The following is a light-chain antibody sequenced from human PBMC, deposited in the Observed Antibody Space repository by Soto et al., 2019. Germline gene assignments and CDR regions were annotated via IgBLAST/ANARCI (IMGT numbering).Light chain of an antibody. CDR3: QQSYSPPFN. V-gene: IGKV1-39*01. J-gene: IGKJ3*01. CDR2: AAS. CDR1: QSISSY. Sequence: DIQMTQSPSSLSASVGDRVTITCRASQSISSYLNWYQQKPGKAPKLLIYAASSLQSGVPSTFSVHESWTDFTLAISNLQPEDFATYYYQQSYSPPFNFGPGTKVDIK.